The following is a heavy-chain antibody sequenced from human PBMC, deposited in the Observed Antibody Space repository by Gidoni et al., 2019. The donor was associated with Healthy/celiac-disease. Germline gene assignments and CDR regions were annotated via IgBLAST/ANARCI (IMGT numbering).Heavy chain of an antibody. D-gene: IGHD6-13*01. CDR1: GGSISSSSYY. Sequence: LQLQESGPGLVKPSETLSLTCPVSGGSISSSSYYWGWIRQPPGKGLEWIGSIYYRGSTYYNPSLKSRVTISVDTSKNQFSLKLSSVTAADTAVYYCARRVSSWQLSYYFDYWGQGTLVTVSS. CDR2: IYYRGST. J-gene: IGHJ4*02. V-gene: IGHV4-39*01. CDR3: ARRVSSWQLSYYFDY.